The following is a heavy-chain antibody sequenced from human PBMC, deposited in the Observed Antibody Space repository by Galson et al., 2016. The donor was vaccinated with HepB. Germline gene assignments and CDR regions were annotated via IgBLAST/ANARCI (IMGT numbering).Heavy chain of an antibody. J-gene: IGHJ3*02. V-gene: IGHV4-39*07. CDR1: GGSISSGSYY. Sequence: SETLSLTCTVSGGSISSGSYYWGWIRQPPGKGLEWIGYIYHSGTTYYSPSLKSRVTISVDTSKNQLSLKVRSVTAADTAVYYCAREGGDYHDSSGYYYFDIWGQGTMVTVSS. CDR3: AREGGDYHDSSGYYYFDI. CDR2: IYHSGTT. D-gene: IGHD3-22*01.